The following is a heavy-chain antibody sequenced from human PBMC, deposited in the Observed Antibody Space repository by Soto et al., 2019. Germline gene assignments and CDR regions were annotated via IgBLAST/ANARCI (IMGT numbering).Heavy chain of an antibody. CDR3: AHYDSSGYFSHFDS. D-gene: IGHD3-22*01. CDR2: VYWNDER. CDR1: GFSLTTTGVG. Sequence: QIALQEYGPTVVKPTQTLTLTCTFSGFSLTTTGVGVGWIRHAPGKALEWLAMVYWNDERRYSPSLKSRLTITQDTSKNQVVLTMTYMDPVDTATYFCAHYDSSGYFSHFDSWGQGTLVTVSS. J-gene: IGHJ4*02. V-gene: IGHV2-5*01.